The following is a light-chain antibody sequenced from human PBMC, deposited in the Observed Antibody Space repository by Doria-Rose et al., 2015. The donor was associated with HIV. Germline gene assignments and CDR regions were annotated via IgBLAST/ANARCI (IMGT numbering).Light chain of an antibody. J-gene: IGKJ2*01. CDR1: QGISTW. V-gene: IGKV1-39*01. CDR2: AAS. CDR3: QQSYRTPNT. Sequence: TQSPSTLSASVGDRVTITCRASQGISTWLAWYQQKPGKAPKLLIYAASLLQSGVPSRFSGRGSGTDFTLTISSLQPEDFATYYCQQSYRTPNTFGQGTNLEIK.